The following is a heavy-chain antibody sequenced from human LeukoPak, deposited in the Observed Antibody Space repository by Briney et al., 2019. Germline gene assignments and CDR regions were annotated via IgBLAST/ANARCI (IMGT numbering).Heavy chain of an antibody. CDR3: ARGKSPKENWFDP. Sequence: SETLSLTCTVSGGSISSSSYYWGWIRQPPGKGLEWIGSIYYSGSTYYNPSLKSRVTISVDTSKNQFSLKLSSVTAADTAVYYCARGKSPKENWFDPWGQGTLVTVSS. J-gene: IGHJ5*02. V-gene: IGHV4-39*01. CDR2: IYYSGST. CDR1: GGSISSSSYY.